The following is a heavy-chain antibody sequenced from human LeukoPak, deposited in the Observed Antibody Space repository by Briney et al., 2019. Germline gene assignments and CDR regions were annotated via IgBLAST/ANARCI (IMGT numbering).Heavy chain of an antibody. CDR1: GFTFSSYE. CDR2: ISSSGSTI. J-gene: IGHJ4*02. Sequence: PGGSLGLSCAASGFTFSSYEMNWVRQAPGKGLEWVSYISSSGSTIYYADSVKGRFTISRDNAKNSLYLQMNSLRAEDTAVYYCARNPYEDTAMVRDRGGFYDYWGQGTLVTVPS. D-gene: IGHD5-18*01. CDR3: ARNPYEDTAMVRDRGGFYDY. V-gene: IGHV3-48*03.